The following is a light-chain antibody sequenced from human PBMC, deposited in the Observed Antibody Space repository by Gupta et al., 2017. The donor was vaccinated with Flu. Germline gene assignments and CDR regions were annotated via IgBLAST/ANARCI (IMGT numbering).Light chain of an antibody. CDR2: DVN. CDR1: RRDVGGYNY. CDR3: SSYTISSTTFYV. V-gene: IGLV2-14*01. J-gene: IGLJ1*01. Sequence: QSALTQPASVSGSPGQSITISCTGTRRDVGGYNYVSCYQQHPGKAPNLMIYDVNNRRSGVATRFSGSKSGNTAALTISVLQAEDEADYYCSSYTISSTTFYVFGTGTKVTVL.